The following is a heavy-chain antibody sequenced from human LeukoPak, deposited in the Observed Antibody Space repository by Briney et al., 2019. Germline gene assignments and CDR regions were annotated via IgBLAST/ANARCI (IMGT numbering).Heavy chain of an antibody. V-gene: IGHV3-7*01. CDR2: IKQDGSEK. D-gene: IGHD3-3*01. CDR3: ARVVRFSQILDY. J-gene: IGHJ4*02. CDR1: GFTFSTYW. Sequence: GRSLRLSCAASGFTFSTYWMNWVRQAPGKGLEWVANIKQDGSEKYYVDSVKGRFTISRDNAKNSLYLQMNSLRAEDTAVYYCARVVRFSQILDYWGQGILVTVSS.